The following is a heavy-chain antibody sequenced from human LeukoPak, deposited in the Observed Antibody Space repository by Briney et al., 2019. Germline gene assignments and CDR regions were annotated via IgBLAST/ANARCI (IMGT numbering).Heavy chain of an antibody. J-gene: IGHJ4*02. D-gene: IGHD3-10*02. CDR1: GYTFTGYY. Sequence: GASVKVSCKASGYTFTGYYMHWVRQAPGQGLEWMGWINPNSGGTNYAQKFQGRVTMTRDTSISTAYMELSRLRSDDTAVYYCARVLGTTFGELARGYWGQGTLVTVSS. CDR3: ARVLGTTFGELARGY. CDR2: INPNSGGT. V-gene: IGHV1-2*02.